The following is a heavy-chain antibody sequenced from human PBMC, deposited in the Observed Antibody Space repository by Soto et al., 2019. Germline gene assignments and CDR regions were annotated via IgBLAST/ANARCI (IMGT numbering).Heavy chain of an antibody. CDR3: ARQLDTAMVTAYYYYYGMDV. D-gene: IGHD5-18*01. Sequence: GESLKISCKGSGYSFTSYWIGWVRQMPGKGLEWMGVIYPGDSDTRYSPSFQGQVTISADKSISTAYLQWSSLKASDTAMYYCARQLDTAMVTAYYYYYGMDVWGQGTTVTVSS. J-gene: IGHJ6*02. V-gene: IGHV5-51*01. CDR1: GYSFTSYW. CDR2: IYPGDSDT.